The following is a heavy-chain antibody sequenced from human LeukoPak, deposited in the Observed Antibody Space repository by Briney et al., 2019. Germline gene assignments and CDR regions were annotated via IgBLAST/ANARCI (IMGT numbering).Heavy chain of an antibody. CDR1: GGSISSYY. CDR2: IYDSGSA. D-gene: IGHD5-12*01. V-gene: IGHV4-59*08. CDR3: ARQHRVTTSSYYGMDV. J-gene: IGHJ6*02. Sequence: KTSETLSLTCTVSGGSISSYYWSWIRQPPGKGLEWIGYIYDSGSANYNPSLKSRVTISVDTSKNQFSLEVKSVTAADTAVYYCARQHRVTTSSYYGMDVWGQGTTVTVSS.